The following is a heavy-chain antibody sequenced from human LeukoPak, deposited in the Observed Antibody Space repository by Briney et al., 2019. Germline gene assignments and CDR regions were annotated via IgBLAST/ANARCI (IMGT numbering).Heavy chain of an antibody. CDR2: SGST. V-gene: IGHV4-4*08. CDR1: GGSINNYY. D-gene: IGHD6-6*01. CDR3: ARPHVLQYYYYGMDV. Sequence: PSETLSLTCTVSGGSINNYYWSWIRQPPGKGLEWIGSGSTNYNPSPKSRVTISVDTSKNQFSLKLSSVTAADTAVYYCARPHVLQYYYYGMDVWGQGTTVTVSS. J-gene: IGHJ6*02.